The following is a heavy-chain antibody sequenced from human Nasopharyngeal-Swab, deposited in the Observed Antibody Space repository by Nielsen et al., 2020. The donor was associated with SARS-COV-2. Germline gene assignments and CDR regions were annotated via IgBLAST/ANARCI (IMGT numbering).Heavy chain of an antibody. CDR2: INTDGRTT. J-gene: IGHJ2*01. V-gene: IGHV3-74*01. Sequence: GGSLRLSCATSGFTFSNYWMDWARQAPGKGLVWVSRINTDGRTTNYADSVKGRFTISRDNAKNTLYLQMNSLSAEGTAVYYCVRDPNRHFDFWGRGTLVTVSS. CDR3: VRDPNRHFDF. CDR1: GFTFSNYW. D-gene: IGHD1-14*01.